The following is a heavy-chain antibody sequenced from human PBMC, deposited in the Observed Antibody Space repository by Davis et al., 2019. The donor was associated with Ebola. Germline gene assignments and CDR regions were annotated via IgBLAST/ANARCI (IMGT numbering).Heavy chain of an antibody. CDR2: INAGNGNT. D-gene: IGHD4-23*01. CDR1: GYTFTSYA. J-gene: IGHJ4*02. CDR3: AREAVYGGGPDY. Sequence: AASVKVSCKASGYTFTSYAMHWVRQAPGQRLEWMGWINAGNGNTKYSQKFQGRVTITRDTSASTAYMELSSLRSEDTAVYYCAREAVYGGGPDYWGQGTLVTVSS. V-gene: IGHV1-3*01.